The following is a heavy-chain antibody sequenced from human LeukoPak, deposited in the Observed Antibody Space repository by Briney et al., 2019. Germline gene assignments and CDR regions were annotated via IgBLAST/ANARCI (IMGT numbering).Heavy chain of an antibody. Sequence: SETLSLTCAVYGGSFSGYYWSWIRQPPGKGLDWIGSFYYTGSTNYNPSLRSRATISLDTSKNQISLRLSSVTAADTAVYYCARGGNALDYWGQGTLVTVSS. D-gene: IGHD4-23*01. CDR2: FYYTGST. J-gene: IGHJ4*02. V-gene: IGHV4-34*11. CDR1: GGSFSGYY. CDR3: ARGGNALDY.